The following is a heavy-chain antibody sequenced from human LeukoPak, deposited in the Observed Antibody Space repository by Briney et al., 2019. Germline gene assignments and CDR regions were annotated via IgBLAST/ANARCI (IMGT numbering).Heavy chain of an antibody. D-gene: IGHD6-6*01. CDR2: ISAYNGNT. V-gene: IGHV1-18*04. J-gene: IGHJ6*02. Sequence: GASVKVSCKASGYTFTGYYMHWVRQAPGQGLEWMGWISAYNGNTNYAQKLQGRVTMTTDTSTSTAYMELRSLRSDDTAVYYCARDFVAARKGSYYYGMDVWGQGTTVTVSS. CDR3: ARDFVAARKGSYYYGMDV. CDR1: GYTFTGYY.